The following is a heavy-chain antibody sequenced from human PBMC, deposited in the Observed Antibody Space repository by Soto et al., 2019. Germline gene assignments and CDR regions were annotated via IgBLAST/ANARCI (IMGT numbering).Heavy chain of an antibody. CDR1: GFRFSDYW. CDR2: INEDGSVR. CDR3: ARDVGGSSNF. V-gene: IGHV3-7*01. Sequence: PGGSLRLSCAASGFRFSDYWMHWVRQAPGKGLEWVANINEDGSVRSYVDSAKGRFTISRDNTENSLYLQMNSLRVEGTAVYFCARDVGGSSNFWGQRVLVTVSS. D-gene: IGHD5-12*01. J-gene: IGHJ4*02.